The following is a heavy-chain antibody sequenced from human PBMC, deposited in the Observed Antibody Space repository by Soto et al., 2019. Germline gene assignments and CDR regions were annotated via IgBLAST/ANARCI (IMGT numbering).Heavy chain of an antibody. D-gene: IGHD5-18*01. J-gene: IGHJ4*02. CDR3: ARVGSGYSYGRNFDY. CDR2: IYYSGST. CDR1: VGSISSGDYY. V-gene: IGHV4-30-4*01. Sequence: SETPCLTCTVSVGSISSGDYYWSWIRQPPGKGLEWIGYIYYSGSTNYNPSLKSRVTISVDTSKNQFSLKLSSVTAADTAVYYCARVGSGYSYGRNFDYWGQGTLVTVSS.